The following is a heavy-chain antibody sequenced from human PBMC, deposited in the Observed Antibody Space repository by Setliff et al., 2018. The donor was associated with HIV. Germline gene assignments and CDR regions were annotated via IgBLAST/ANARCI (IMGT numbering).Heavy chain of an antibody. CDR1: GYTFTSYA. J-gene: IGHJ3*01. CDR3: ATGSHYYDSSDYLANPFDV. V-gene: IGHV1-3*01. Sequence: ASVKVSCKASGYTFTSYAMHRVRQAPGQRLEWMGWINAGNGNTKYSQKFQGRVTITRDTSASTAYMELTSLRSEDTAVYYCATGSHYYDSSDYLANPFDVWGQGTLDTVSS. CDR2: INAGNGNT. D-gene: IGHD3-22*01.